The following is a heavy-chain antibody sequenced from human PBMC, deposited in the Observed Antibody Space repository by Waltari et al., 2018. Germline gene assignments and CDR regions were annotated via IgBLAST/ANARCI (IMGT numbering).Heavy chain of an antibody. CDR2: MNPNSGNP. V-gene: IGHV1-8*02. J-gene: IGHJ1*01. Sequence: QVQLVQSGAEVKKPGASVKVSCKASGYTFTSYDINWVRQATGQGLEWMGWMNPNSGNPGYAQKFQGRVTMTRNTSISTAYMELSSLRSEDTAVYYCARVGDCTNGVCLPFQHWGQGTLVTVSS. CDR3: ARVGDCTNGVCLPFQH. D-gene: IGHD2-8*01. CDR1: GYTFTSYD.